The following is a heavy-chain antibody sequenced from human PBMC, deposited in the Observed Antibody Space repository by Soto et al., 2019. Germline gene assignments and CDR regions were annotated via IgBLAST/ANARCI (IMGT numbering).Heavy chain of an antibody. V-gene: IGHV4-59*01. D-gene: IGHD3-3*01. CDR1: GGSISGYY. CDR2: IYYSGST. J-gene: IGHJ5*02. CDR3: ARVNFGVVLPMDRYNWFDP. Sequence: PSETLSLTCTVSGGSISGYYWSWIRQPPGKGLEWIGYIYYSGSTNYNPSLKSRVTISVDTSKNQFSLKLSSVTAADTAVYYCARVNFGVVLPMDRYNWFDPWGQGTLVTVSS.